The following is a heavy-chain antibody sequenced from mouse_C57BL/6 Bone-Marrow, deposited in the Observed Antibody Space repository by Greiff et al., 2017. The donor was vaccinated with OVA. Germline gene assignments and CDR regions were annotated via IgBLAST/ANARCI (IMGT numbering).Heavy chain of an antibody. V-gene: IGHV1-61*01. CDR3: ARDYSNYFDY. Sequence: QVQLQQPGAELVRPGSSVKLSCKASGYTFTSYWMDWVKQRPGQGLEWIGNIYPSDSETHYNQKFKDKATLTVDKSSSTVYMQLSSLTSEDSAVYYCARDYSNYFDYWGQGTTLTVSS. J-gene: IGHJ2*01. CDR1: GYTFTSYW. D-gene: IGHD2-5*01. CDR2: IYPSDSET.